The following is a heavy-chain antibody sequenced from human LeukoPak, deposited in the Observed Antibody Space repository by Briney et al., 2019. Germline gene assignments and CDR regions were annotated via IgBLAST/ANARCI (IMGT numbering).Heavy chain of an antibody. J-gene: IGHJ6*03. V-gene: IGHV4-59*08. CDR2: IYYSGST. D-gene: IGHD6-19*01. Sequence: SETLSPTCTVSGVSISSYYWSWIRQPPGKGLEWIGYIYYSGSTNYNPSLRSRVTISVDTSKNQFSLKLSSVTAADTAVYYCARPAVAASGDYYYMDVWGKGTTVTVSS. CDR3: ARPAVAASGDYYYMDV. CDR1: GVSISSYY.